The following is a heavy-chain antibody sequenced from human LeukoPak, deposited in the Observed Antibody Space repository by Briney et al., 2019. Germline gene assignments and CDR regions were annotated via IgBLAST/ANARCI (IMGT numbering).Heavy chain of an antibody. J-gene: IGHJ4*02. Sequence: SETLSLTCTVSGGSISGYYWSWIRQPPGKGLEWIGYIYYSGSSYYNPSLRSRVTISVDTSKNHFSLKLSSVTAADTAVYYCARNRDGYNSFDYWGQGTLVTVSS. CDR1: GGSISGYY. V-gene: IGHV4-59*12. D-gene: IGHD5-24*01. CDR3: ARNRDGYNSFDY. CDR2: IYYSGSS.